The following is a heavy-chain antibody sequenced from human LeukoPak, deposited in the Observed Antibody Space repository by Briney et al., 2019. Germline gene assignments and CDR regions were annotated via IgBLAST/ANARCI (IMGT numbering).Heavy chain of an antibody. D-gene: IGHD3-22*01. Sequence: GGSLRLSCAASGFTFSSYAMSWVRQAPGKGLEWVSVIYSGGNTYYADSVKGRFTISRDNSKNTLFLQMNSLRIDDTAVYYCGGLKSSGYLIEYWGQGTLVTVSS. J-gene: IGHJ4*02. CDR2: IYSGGNT. CDR3: GGLKSSGYLIEY. V-gene: IGHV3-23*03. CDR1: GFTFSSYA.